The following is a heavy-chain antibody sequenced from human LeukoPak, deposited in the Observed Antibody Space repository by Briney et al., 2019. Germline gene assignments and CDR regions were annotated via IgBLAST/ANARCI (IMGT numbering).Heavy chain of an antibody. CDR1: GGSISSYY. D-gene: IGHD3-9*01. CDR3: ARVPLLRYFDWLIDY. CDR2: IYTSGST. V-gene: IGHV4-4*07. Sequence: SETLSLTCTVSGGSISSYYWSWIRQPAGRGLEWIGRIYTSGSTNYNPSLKSRVTMSVDTSKNQFSLKLSSVTAADTAVYYCARVPLLRYFDWLIDYWGQGTLVTVSS. J-gene: IGHJ4*02.